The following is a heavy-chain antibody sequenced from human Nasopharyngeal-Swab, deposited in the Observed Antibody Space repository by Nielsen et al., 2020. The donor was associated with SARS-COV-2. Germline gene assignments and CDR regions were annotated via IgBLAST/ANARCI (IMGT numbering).Heavy chain of an antibody. D-gene: IGHD1-7*01. J-gene: IGHJ4*02. Sequence: GESLKISCGVSGFTFRNYWMTWVRQAPGKGLEWVANINEDGSETHYVDSVKGRFFISRDNAKNSVFLQMNNVRAEDTAVYYCARDYLMYNWIYGFAYWGQGTLVTVSS. CDR3: ARDYLMYNWIYGFAY. CDR1: GFTFRNYW. CDR2: INEDGSET. V-gene: IGHV3-7*01.